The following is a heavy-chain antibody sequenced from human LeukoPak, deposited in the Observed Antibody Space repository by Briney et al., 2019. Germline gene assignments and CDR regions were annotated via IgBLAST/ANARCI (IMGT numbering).Heavy chain of an antibody. D-gene: IGHD3-16*01. CDR2: IKRKTDDVRT. CDR3: AREWNDYADY. J-gene: IGHJ4*02. V-gene: IGHV3-15*01. CDR1: GFTFSSYG. Sequence: GGSLRLSCAASGFTFSSYGMSWVRAAPGKGLEWVGRIKRKTDDVRTDYAAHVKGRFTISREDSENTLDLQLNSRRPEDPAVYYCAREWNDYADYWGQGTLVTVSS.